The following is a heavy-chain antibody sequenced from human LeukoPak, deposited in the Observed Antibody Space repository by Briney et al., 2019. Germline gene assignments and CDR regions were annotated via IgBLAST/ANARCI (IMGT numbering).Heavy chain of an antibody. CDR1: GFSVNNNY. Sequence: GGSLRLSCAASGFSVNNNYMSWVRQAPGKWLEWVSVIYSGGYTHYADSVKGRFSISRDHSKNTLYLRMNSLRVEDTAVYYCAREHYDSSGYYHYYFDYWGQGTLVTVSS. CDR3: AREHYDSSGYYHYYFDY. V-gene: IGHV3-66*01. D-gene: IGHD3-22*01. J-gene: IGHJ4*02. CDR2: IYSGGYT.